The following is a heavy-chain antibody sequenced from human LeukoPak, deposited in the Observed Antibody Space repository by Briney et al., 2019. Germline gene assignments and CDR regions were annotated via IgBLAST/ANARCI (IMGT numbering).Heavy chain of an antibody. D-gene: IGHD3-16*02. CDR2: INSDGSST. Sequence: GGSLRLSCAASGFTFSSYWTHWVRQAPGKGLVWVSRINSDGSSTSYADSVKGRFTISRDNAKNTLYLQMNSLRAEDTAVYYCARDYVWGSYRPPGYWGQGTLVTVSS. J-gene: IGHJ4*02. CDR3: ARDYVWGSYRPPGY. CDR1: GFTFSSYW. V-gene: IGHV3-74*01.